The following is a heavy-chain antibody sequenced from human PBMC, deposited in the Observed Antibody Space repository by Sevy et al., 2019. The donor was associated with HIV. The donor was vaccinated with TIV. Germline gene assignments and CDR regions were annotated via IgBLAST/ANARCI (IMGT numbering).Heavy chain of an antibody. Sequence: SETLSLTCVVYGGSFSGYYWSWIRQPPGKGLEWIGKINHSGSTKYNPSLKSRVTISADTSKNQFSLKVGSVTAADTAVYYCATRRGHLSFDYWGQGTLVTVSS. V-gene: IGHV4-34*01. CDR1: GGSFSGYY. CDR3: ATRRGHLSFDY. CDR2: INHSGST. J-gene: IGHJ4*02.